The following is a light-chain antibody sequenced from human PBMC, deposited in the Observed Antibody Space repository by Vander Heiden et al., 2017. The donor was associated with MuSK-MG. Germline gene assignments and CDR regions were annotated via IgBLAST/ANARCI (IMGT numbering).Light chain of an antibody. J-gene: IGLJ2*01. CDR3: NARDSSGNHLV. CDR2: GKN. V-gene: IGLV3-19*01. CDR1: SLRSDY. Sequence: SSELTQDPAVSVALGQTVRRTFHGDSLRSDYASWYQQKPGQAPVLVIYGKNNRPSGIPDRFSGSSSGNTASLTITGAQAEEEADYYCNARDSSGNHLVFGGGTKLTVL.